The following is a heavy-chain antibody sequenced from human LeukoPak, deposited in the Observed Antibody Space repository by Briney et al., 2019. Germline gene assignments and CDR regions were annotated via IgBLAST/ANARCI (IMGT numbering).Heavy chain of an antibody. CDR1: GVTFSSYS. CDR2: ISSSRRTI. D-gene: IGHD1-1*01. CDR3: AREENEREGPYNWFDP. V-gene: IGHV3-48*01. J-gene: IGHJ5*02. Sequence: GGCLRLSCAASGVTFSSYSMNGVGQAPGKGLEWVSYISSSRRTIYYANSVKGRFTISRDNGKKSVYMQMNRLRGEDTGVYKSAREENEREGPYNWFDPWGQGTLVTVSS.